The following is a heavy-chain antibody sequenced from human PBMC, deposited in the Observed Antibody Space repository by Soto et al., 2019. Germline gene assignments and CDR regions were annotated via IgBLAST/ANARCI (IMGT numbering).Heavy chain of an antibody. V-gene: IGHV1-2*02. CDR3: SILPTTSYYYYCIDF. CDR2: INPKTGDT. D-gene: IGHD1-26*01. CDR1: GYTFSDYY. J-gene: IGHJ6*02. Sequence: GASVKVSCKASGYTFSDYYIHWVRQAPGQGLEWMGWINPKTGDTNFAQKFQGRVTMTRDTSTTTVYMELSSLRSEDTAVYYCSILPTTSYYYYCIDFWGQGTMVSGSS.